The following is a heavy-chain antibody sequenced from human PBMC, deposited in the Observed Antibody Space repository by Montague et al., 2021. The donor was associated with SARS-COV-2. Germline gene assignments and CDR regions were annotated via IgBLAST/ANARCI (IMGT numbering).Heavy chain of an antibody. V-gene: IGHV4-39*01. CDR3: ARFPTSYYYDSKAAPATPDAFDI. D-gene: IGHD3-22*01. Sequence: SETLFLTCTVSGGSISSSSYYWGWIRQPPEKGLEWIGSIYYSGSTYYNPSLKSRVTISVDTSKNQFSLKLSSVTAADTAVYYCARFPTSYYYDSKAAPATPDAFDIWGQGTMVTVSS. J-gene: IGHJ3*02. CDR2: IYYSGST. CDR1: GGSISSSSYY.